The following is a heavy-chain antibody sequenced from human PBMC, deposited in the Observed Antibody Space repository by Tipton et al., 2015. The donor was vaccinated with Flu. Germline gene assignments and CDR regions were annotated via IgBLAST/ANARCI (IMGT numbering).Heavy chain of an antibody. CDR3: ARAYCGDTNCPLGGY. V-gene: IGHV1-3*03. CDR2: INADSGDT. CDR1: GYTFINYA. Sequence: VQLVQSGPEVKKPGASVKVSCKASGYTFINYAIHWVRQAPGQRLEWMGWINADSGDTKYSREFHNRVTITRDTSANTVYMDFSSLTSEDMAVYYCARAYCGDTNCPLGGYWGQGTLVTVSS. D-gene: IGHD2-21*01. J-gene: IGHJ4*01.